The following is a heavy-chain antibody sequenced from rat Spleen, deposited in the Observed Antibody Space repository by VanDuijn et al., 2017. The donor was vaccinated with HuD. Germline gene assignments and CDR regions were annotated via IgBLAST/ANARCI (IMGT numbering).Heavy chain of an antibody. J-gene: IGHJ1*01. CDR2: ISSGGDNT. CDR3: AKDIYYYDGSYYYDWYFDF. Sequence: EVQLVESGGGLVQPGRSLRLSCAASGFTFSNYGMAWVRQAPTTGLEWGASISSGGDNTYYRDSVKGRFTISRDNAKSTLYLQMEILRSEETATYYCAKDIYYYDGSYYYDWYFDFWGPGTMVTVSS. CDR1: GFTFSNYG. D-gene: IGHD1-12*02. V-gene: IGHV5S11*01.